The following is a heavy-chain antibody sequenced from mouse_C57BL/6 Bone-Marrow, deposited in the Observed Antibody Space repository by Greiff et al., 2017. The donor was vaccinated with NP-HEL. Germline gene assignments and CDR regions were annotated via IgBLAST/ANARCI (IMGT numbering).Heavy chain of an antibody. Sequence: QVPLQPSWAELVRPGSSVKLSCKASGYTFTSSWMHWVKQRPIQGLEWIGNIDPSDSETPYNQQFKDKATLTVDKSSRTAYMQLSSLTSEDSAVYYCARAIVTFDYWGQGTTLTVSS. CDR1: GYTFTSSW. CDR3: ARAIVTFDY. V-gene: IGHV1-52*01. CDR2: IDPSDSET. D-gene: IGHD2-5*01. J-gene: IGHJ2*01.